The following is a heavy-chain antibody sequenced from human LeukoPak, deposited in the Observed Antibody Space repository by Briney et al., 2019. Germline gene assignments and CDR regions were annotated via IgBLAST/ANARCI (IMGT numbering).Heavy chain of an antibody. CDR3: VRRGGAFFDY. CDR2: INPNGGGT. D-gene: IGHD3-16*01. CDR1: GYTFTDYH. J-gene: IGHJ4*02. Sequence: GASVKVSCKPSGYTFTDYHIHWVRQAPGQGFEWMGCINPNGGGTNYAQSFQGRVTLTSDTSIRTTYMELSGLRSDDTAVYYCVRRGGAFFDYWGQGTLVTVSS. V-gene: IGHV1-2*02.